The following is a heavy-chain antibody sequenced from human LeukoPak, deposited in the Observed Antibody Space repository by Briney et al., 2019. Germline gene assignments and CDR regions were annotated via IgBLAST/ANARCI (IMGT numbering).Heavy chain of an antibody. CDR1: GFTFSTYW. CDR2: IKPDGSEK. D-gene: IGHD3-22*01. CDR3: ARCMTSCYYEQ. J-gene: IGHJ4*02. Sequence: PGGSLRLSCAASGFTFSTYWMTWVRQAPGKGLEWVAIIKPDGSEKYYVDSVKGRFTISRDNANNLLYLQMNKLTDEDTAVYYCARCMTSCYYEQWGQGTLVTVSS. V-gene: IGHV3-7*01.